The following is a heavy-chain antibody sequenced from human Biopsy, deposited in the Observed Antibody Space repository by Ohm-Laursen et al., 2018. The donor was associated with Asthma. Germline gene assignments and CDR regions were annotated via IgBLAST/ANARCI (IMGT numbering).Heavy chain of an antibody. CDR3: ASDFPKDYVRYNFQF. V-gene: IGHV1-24*01. D-gene: IGHD4-17*01. Sequence: VSSVKVSCKTSGYSLTDLSMHWVRQAPGQGLEWMGGHDHEEGGTVNAWRFQGRVTMTEDTSTDTAYMELSSLSSDDTAVYYCASDFPKDYVRYNFQFWGQGTLVTVSS. CDR2: HDHEEGGT. J-gene: IGHJ4*02. CDR1: GYSLTDLS.